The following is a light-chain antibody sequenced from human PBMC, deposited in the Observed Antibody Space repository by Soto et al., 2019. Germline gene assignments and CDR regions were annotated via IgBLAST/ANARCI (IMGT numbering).Light chain of an antibody. Sequence: DIQMTQSPSTLSASVGDRVTITCRASQSISSWLAWYQQKPGEAPKLLIYKASSLESGVPSRFSGSGSGTEFTLTISSLQPDDFATYYCQQYNSYPFTVGPGTKVDIK. J-gene: IGKJ3*01. CDR1: QSISSW. V-gene: IGKV1-5*03. CDR2: KAS. CDR3: QQYNSYPFT.